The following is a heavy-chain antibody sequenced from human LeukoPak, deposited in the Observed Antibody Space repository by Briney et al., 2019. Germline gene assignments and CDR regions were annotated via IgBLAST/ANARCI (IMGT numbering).Heavy chain of an antibody. CDR3: TRGGYYYGMDV. CDR1: GYTFTSYG. Sequence: ASVKVSCKASGYTFTSYGISWVRQAPGQGLEWMGWISAYNGNTNYAQKLQGRVTMTRNTSISTAYMELSSLRSEDTAVYYCTRGGYYYGMDVWGQGTTVTVSS. D-gene: IGHD3-16*01. CDR2: ISAYNGNT. V-gene: IGHV1-18*01. J-gene: IGHJ6*02.